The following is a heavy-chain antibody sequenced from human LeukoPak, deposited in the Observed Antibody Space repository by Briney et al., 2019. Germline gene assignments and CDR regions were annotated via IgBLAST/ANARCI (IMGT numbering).Heavy chain of an antibody. Sequence: EASVKVSCKASGYTFTSYGISWVRQAPGQGLEWMGWISAYNGNTNYAQKLQGRVTMTTDTSTSTAYMELRSLRSDDTAVYYCARDYYDSSGYSRSNAPDYWGQGTLVTVSS. V-gene: IGHV1-18*01. J-gene: IGHJ4*02. D-gene: IGHD3-22*01. CDR1: GYTFTSYG. CDR2: ISAYNGNT. CDR3: ARDYYDSSGYSRSNAPDY.